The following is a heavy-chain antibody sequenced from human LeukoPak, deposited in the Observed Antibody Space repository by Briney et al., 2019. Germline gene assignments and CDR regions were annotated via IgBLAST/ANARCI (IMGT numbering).Heavy chain of an antibody. D-gene: IGHD1-1*01. Sequence: ASVQVSCEASGDTCTWCWRGGGRQAPGQGLEWMGFINPNSGNTNYAQKFKGRVTMTRDTSINTAYMGLSRPESVATSLYGCATGMRPATTTLVAYWGQGTLVTVSS. CDR2: INPNSGNT. V-gene: IGHV1-2*02. J-gene: IGHJ4*02. CDR1: GDTCTWCW. CDR3: ATGMRPATTTLVAY.